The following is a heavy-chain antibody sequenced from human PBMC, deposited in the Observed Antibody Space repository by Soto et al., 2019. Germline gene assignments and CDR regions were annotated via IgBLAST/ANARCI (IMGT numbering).Heavy chain of an antibody. CDR3: APYGSSYSARFFDK. Sequence: XASLSLTCAVCGQCISSGLDYWGCIRQPPGKGLEWIGSIYHSGSTYYNPSLKSRVTMSVDTSKNQLSLKLSSVTAADTAVHYCAPYGSSYSARFFDKCGQRTRVTVSS. D-gene: IGHD5-12*01. CDR1: GQCISSGLDY. V-gene: IGHV4-38-2*01. J-gene: IGHJ4*02. CDR2: IYHSGST.